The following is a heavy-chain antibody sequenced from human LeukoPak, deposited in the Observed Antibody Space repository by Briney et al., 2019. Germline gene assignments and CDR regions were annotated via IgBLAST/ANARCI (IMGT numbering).Heavy chain of an antibody. Sequence: GGSLRLSCTASGFSFSGHWMHWARQLPGKGLVWVSRISPTGSTTSYADSVKSRFTVSRDNAKNTPYLQVSNLRAEDTAVYYCARGPNSNWSGLDFWGQGTLLTVSS. D-gene: IGHD6-6*01. CDR1: GFSFSGHW. V-gene: IGHV3-74*01. CDR2: ISPTGSTT. CDR3: ARGPNSNWSGLDF. J-gene: IGHJ4*02.